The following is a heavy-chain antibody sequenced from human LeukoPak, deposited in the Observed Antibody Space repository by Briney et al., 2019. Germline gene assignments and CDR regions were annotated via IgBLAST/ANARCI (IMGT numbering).Heavy chain of an antibody. Sequence: GGSLRLSCAASGFTFSSYAMHWVRQAPGKGLEWVAFIRSDGSNKSYADSVKGRFTISRDNAKNTLYLQMNSLRAEDTAVYYCAREWRVGSYSSGDAFDIWGQGTMVTVSS. CDR3: AREWRVGSYSSGDAFDI. J-gene: IGHJ3*02. D-gene: IGHD1-26*01. CDR1: GFTFSSYA. V-gene: IGHV3-30*02. CDR2: IRSDGSNK.